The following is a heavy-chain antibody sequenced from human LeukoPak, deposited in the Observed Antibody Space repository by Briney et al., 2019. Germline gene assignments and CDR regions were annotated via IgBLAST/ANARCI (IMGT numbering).Heavy chain of an antibody. CDR1: GGTFSSYA. J-gene: IGHJ4*02. D-gene: IGHD6-13*01. Sequence: ASVKVSCKASGGTFSSYAISWVRQAPGQGLEWMGGIIPTFGTANYAQKFQGRVTITADKSTSTAYMELSSLRSEDTAVYYCARVAAAAGTVDYFDYWGQGTLVTVSS. CDR2: IIPTFGTA. CDR3: ARVAAAAGTVDYFDY. V-gene: IGHV1-69*06.